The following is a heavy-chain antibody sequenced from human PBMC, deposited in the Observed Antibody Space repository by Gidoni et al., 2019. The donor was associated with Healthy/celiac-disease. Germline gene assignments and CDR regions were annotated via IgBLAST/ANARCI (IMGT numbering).Heavy chain of an antibody. D-gene: IGHD4-17*01. CDR2: IWYDGSNK. CDR3: ARGTPDYGDYYFDY. CDR1: GFTFSSYG. V-gene: IGHV3-33*01. J-gene: IGHJ4*02. Sequence: QVQLVESGGGVVQPGRSLRLSCAASGFTFSSYGMHWVRQAPGKGLEWVAVIWYDGSNKYYADSVKGRFTISRDNSKNTLYLQMNSLRAEDTAVYYCARGTPDYGDYYFDYWGQGTLVTVSS.